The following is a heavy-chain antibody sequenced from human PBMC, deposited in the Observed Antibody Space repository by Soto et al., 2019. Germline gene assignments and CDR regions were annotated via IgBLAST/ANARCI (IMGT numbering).Heavy chain of an antibody. J-gene: IGHJ4*02. CDR1: GFTFSSYG. CDR3: ARDSASKYGDYAGD. V-gene: IGHV3-33*01. CDR2: IWYDGSNK. Sequence: GGSLRLSCAASGFTFSSYGMHWVRQAPGKGLEWVAVIWYDGSNKYYADSVKGRFTISRDNSKNTLYLQMNSLRAEDTAVYYCARDSASKYGDYAGDWGQGTLVTVSS. D-gene: IGHD4-17*01.